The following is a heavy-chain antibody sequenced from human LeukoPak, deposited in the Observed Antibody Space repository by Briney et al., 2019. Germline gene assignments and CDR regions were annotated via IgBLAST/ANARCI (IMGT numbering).Heavy chain of an antibody. V-gene: IGHV3-30-3*01. D-gene: IGHD4-23*01. Sequence: GRSLRLSCAASGFTFSSYAMHWVRQAPGKGLEWVAVISYDGSNKYYADSVKGRFTISRDSSKNTLYLQMNSLRAEDTAVYYCARSASRWAEQGFDYWGQGTLVTVSS. CDR2: ISYDGSNK. CDR3: ARSASRWAEQGFDY. J-gene: IGHJ4*02. CDR1: GFTFSSYA.